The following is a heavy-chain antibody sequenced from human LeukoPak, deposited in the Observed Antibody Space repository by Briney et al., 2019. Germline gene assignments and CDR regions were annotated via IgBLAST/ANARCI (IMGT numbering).Heavy chain of an antibody. Sequence: GGPLRLSCAPSGLTFSRHWMTWVRQTPGKGLEWVASIKDDDRQKYYVDSVKGRFTVSRDNAKNSAYLQMDSLRVEDTALYYCARDASRGFDTWGQGTLVTVSS. D-gene: IGHD5-24*01. J-gene: IGHJ4*02. V-gene: IGHV3-7*01. CDR2: IKDDDRQK. CDR3: ARDASRGFDT. CDR1: GLTFSRHW.